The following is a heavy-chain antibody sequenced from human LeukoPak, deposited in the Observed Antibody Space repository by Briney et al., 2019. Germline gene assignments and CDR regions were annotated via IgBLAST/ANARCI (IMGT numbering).Heavy chain of an antibody. CDR3: ARGGDYGNLRYFDY. D-gene: IGHD4-11*01. CDR1: GGSFSGYY. CDR2: IYYRGGT. Sequence: SETLSLTCAVYGGSFSGYYWSWIRQPPGKGLEWIGYIYYRGGTNYNPSLKSRVTFSVDTSKNQFSLKLNSVTAADTAVYYCARGGDYGNLRYFDYWGQGTLVTVSS. V-gene: IGHV4-59*01. J-gene: IGHJ4*02.